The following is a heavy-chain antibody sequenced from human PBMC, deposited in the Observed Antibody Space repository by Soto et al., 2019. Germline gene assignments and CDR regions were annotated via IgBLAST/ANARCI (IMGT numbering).Heavy chain of an antibody. V-gene: IGHV3-73*01. CDR1: GFSFSGSA. CDR2: IRSKSNKYAT. D-gene: IGHD1-26*01. J-gene: IGHJ4*02. Sequence: GGSLRLSCTASGFSFSGSAMHWVRQASGKGLEWVGRIRSKSNKYATLYAASVKGRFTISRDDSQNTAYLQMGSLKSEDTAVYYCSSGSYYSSYWGQGTLVTVSS. CDR3: SSGSYYSSY.